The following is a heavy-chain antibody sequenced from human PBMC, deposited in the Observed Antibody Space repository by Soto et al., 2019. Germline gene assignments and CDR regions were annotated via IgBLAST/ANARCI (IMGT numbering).Heavy chain of an antibody. Sequence: PSETLSLTCTVSGGSISSSSYYWGWIRQPPGKGLEWIGSIYYSGSTYYNPSLKSRVTISVDTSKNQFSLKLSSVTAADTAVYYCASGYCSSTSCPAGVWGQGTLVTVSS. CDR1: GGSISSSSYY. CDR2: IYYSGST. D-gene: IGHD2-2*01. CDR3: ASGYCSSTSCPAGV. J-gene: IGHJ4*02. V-gene: IGHV4-39*01.